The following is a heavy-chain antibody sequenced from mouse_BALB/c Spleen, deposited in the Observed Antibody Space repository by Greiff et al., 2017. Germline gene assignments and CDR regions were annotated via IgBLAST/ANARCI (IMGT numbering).Heavy chain of an antibody. CDR2: INPSTGYT. D-gene: IGHD1-1*01. Sequence: QVHVKQSGAELAKPGASVKMSCKASGYTFTSYWMHWVKQRPGQGLEWIGYINPSTGYTEYNQKFKDKATLTADKSSSTAYMQLSSLTSEDSAVYYCAAYYYGSSYRFDYWGQGTTLTVSS. V-gene: IGHV1-7*01. CDR3: AAYYYGSSYRFDY. J-gene: IGHJ2*01. CDR1: GYTFTSYW.